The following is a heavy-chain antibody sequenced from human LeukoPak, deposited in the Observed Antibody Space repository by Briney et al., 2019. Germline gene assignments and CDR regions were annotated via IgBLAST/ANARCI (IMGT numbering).Heavy chain of an antibody. V-gene: IGHV1-18*01. CDR1: GYTFTSYG. J-gene: IGHJ4*02. CDR2: ISAYNGNT. Sequence: ASVKVSSKASGYTFTSYGISWVRQAPGQGLEWMGWISAYNGNTNYAQKLQGRVTMTTDTSTSTAYMELRSLRSDDTAVYYCASSIAVAGGFGYRGQGTLVTVSS. D-gene: IGHD6-19*01. CDR3: ASSIAVAGGFGY.